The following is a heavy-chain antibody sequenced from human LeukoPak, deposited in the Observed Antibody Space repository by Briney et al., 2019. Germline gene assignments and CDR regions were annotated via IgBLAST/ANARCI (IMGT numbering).Heavy chain of an antibody. Sequence: GGSLRLSCAASGFSFIDYYMSWIRQAPGKGLEWVSYISSGGDTTYYADSVRGRSTISRDNARNLLFLQMNSLRPDDTAVYYCARLVGADGAYWGQGTLVTVSS. CDR3: ARLVGADGAY. CDR2: ISSGGDTT. J-gene: IGHJ1*01. V-gene: IGHV3-11*01. D-gene: IGHD2-8*02. CDR1: GFSFIDYY.